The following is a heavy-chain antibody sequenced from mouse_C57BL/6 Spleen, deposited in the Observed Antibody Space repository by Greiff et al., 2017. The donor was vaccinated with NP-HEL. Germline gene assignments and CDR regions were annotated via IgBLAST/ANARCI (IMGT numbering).Heavy chain of an antibody. D-gene: IGHD4-1*01. V-gene: IGHV5-9-1*02. CDR3: TRETEAWFAY. Sequence: EVMLVESGAGLVKPGGSLKLSCAASGFTFSSYAMSWVRQTPEKRLEWVAYISSGGDYIYYADTVKGRFTISRDNARNTLYLQMSSLKSEDTAMYYCTRETEAWFAYWGQGTLVTVSA. J-gene: IGHJ3*01. CDR2: ISSGGDYI. CDR1: GFTFSSYA.